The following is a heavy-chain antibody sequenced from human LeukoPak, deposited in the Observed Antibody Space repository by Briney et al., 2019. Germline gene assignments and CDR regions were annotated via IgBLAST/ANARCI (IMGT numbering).Heavy chain of an antibody. D-gene: IGHD1-1*01. CDR1: GGSFSGYY. CDR3: ARANEFRNWFDP. CDR2: INHSGST. Sequence: SETLSLTCAVYGGSFSGYYWSWIRQPPGKGLEWIGEINHSGSTNYNPSLKNRVTVSVDTSKNQFSLRLSSVSAADTAVYYCARANEFRNWFDPWGRGTLVTVSS. V-gene: IGHV4-34*01. J-gene: IGHJ5*02.